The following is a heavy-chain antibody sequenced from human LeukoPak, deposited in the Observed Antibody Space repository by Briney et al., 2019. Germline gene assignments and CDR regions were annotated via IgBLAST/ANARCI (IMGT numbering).Heavy chain of an antibody. D-gene: IGHD7-27*01. Sequence: PSETLSLTCTVSGYSISSGYYWGWIRQPPGKGLEWIGSIYHSGSTYYNPSLKSRVTISVDTSKNQFSLKLTSVTAADTAVYYCASRKLGNDYWGQGTLVTVSS. CDR1: GYSISSGYY. CDR3: ASRKLGNDY. CDR2: IYHSGST. J-gene: IGHJ4*02. V-gene: IGHV4-38-2*02.